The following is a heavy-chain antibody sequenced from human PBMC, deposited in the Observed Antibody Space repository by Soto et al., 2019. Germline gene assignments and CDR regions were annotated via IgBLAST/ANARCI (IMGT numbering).Heavy chain of an antibody. CDR1: GYPLPTYG. J-gene: IGHJ4*02. D-gene: IGHD3-10*01. Sequence: QVQVMQSGAQLTQPGASVKVSCETSGYPLPTYGLSWVRQAPGQGLEWMGWIVGDSGNTVYAQKFQGRVTMYRDTSTSTGYMELRRLTSDDSAVYYCATVSGYGSGSRRFDLWGQGTLVSVSS. CDR3: ATVSGYGSGSRRFDL. CDR2: IVGDSGNT. V-gene: IGHV1-18*01.